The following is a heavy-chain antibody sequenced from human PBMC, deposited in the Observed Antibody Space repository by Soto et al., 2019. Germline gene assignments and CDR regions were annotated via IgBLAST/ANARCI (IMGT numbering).Heavy chain of an antibody. CDR3: ARRAQSPGIAAAGGLQTLDY. CDR1: GGSISPHF. V-gene: IGHV4-59*11. D-gene: IGHD6-13*01. CDR2: INYRGST. Sequence: PSETLSLTCTVSGGSISPHFWTWIRQPPGQGLDWIGYINYRGSTNYNPSLDNRASISVDTSKNQFSLKLSSVTDADTAVYYCARRAQSPGIAAAGGLQTLDYWGQRTLVTVSS. J-gene: IGHJ4*02.